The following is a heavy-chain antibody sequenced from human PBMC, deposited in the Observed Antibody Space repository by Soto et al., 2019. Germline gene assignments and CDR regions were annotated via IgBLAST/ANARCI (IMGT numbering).Heavy chain of an antibody. CDR3: ARGGVIAARPFDY. V-gene: IGHV1-69*01. CDR1: AGRLLSYA. Sequence: SVKGSCPGSAGRLLSYAILWVRQAPGQGLEWMGGIILIFGTANYAQKFQGRVTITADESTSTAYMELSSLRSEDTAVYYCARGGVIAARPFDYCGQRTLVTVSS. J-gene: IGHJ4*02. CDR2: IILIFGTA. D-gene: IGHD6-6*01.